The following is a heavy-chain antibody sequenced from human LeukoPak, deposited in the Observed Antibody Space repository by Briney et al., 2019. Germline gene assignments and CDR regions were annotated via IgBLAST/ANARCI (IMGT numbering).Heavy chain of an antibody. Sequence: GASVKVSCKASGYTFTGYYMHWVRQAPGQGLEWMGWINPNSGGTNYAQKFQGRVTMTRDTSTSTAYMELTRLRSDDTAVYYCARDIGDYWFDYWGQGTLVTVSS. D-gene: IGHD4-17*01. J-gene: IGHJ4*02. CDR3: ARDIGDYWFDY. V-gene: IGHV1-2*02. CDR2: INPNSGGT. CDR1: GYTFTGYY.